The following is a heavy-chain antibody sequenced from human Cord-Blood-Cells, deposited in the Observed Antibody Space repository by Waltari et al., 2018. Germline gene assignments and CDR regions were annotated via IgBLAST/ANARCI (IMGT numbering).Heavy chain of an antibody. Sequence: QVQLVQSGAEVKKPGASVKVSCKASGYTFTSYDINWVRQATGQGLEWMGSMNPNSGNTGYAQKFQGRVTSTRNTSISTAYMELSSLRSEDTAVYYCARVGYSSSWYAFDIWGQGTMVTVSS. D-gene: IGHD6-13*01. J-gene: IGHJ3*02. CDR1: GYTFTSYD. V-gene: IGHV1-8*03. CDR2: MNPNSGNT. CDR3: ARVGYSSSWYAFDI.